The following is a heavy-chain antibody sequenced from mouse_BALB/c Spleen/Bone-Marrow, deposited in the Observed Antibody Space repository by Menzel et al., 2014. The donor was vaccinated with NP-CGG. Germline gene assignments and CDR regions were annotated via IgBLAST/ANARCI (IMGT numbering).Heavy chain of an antibody. CDR2: INPYNDGT. D-gene: IGHD2-10*01. CDR1: GFTFTSCV. V-gene: IGHV1-14*01. Sequence: EVKLQESGPELVKPGASVKMSCKTSGFTFTSCVMHWVKRKPGQGLEWIGFINPYNDGTKYNEKFKGKATLTSDKSSSTAYMELSSLTSEDSAVYYCARPYYGNYDAMDYWGQGTSVTVSS. CDR3: ARPYYGNYDAMDY. J-gene: IGHJ4*01.